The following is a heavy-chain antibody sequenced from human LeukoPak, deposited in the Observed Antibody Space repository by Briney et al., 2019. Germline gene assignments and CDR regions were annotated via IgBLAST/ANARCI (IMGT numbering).Heavy chain of an antibody. CDR1: GGSISSSSYY. Sequence: SETLSLTCTVSGGSISSSSYYWGWIRQPPGKGLEWIGSIYYSGSTYYNPSLKSRVTISVDTSKNQFSLKLSSVTAADTAVYYCARLWYYDFWSGYPPIDYWGQGTLDTVSS. J-gene: IGHJ4*02. CDR3: ARLWYYDFWSGYPPIDY. V-gene: IGHV4-39*01. D-gene: IGHD3-3*01. CDR2: IYYSGST.